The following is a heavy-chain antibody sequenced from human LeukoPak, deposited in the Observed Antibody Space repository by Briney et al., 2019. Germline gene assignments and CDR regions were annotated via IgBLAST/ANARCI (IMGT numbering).Heavy chain of an antibody. CDR1: GFTFSSYA. J-gene: IGHJ4*02. D-gene: IGHD3-3*01. Sequence: PGRSLRLSCAASGFTFSSYAMHWVRQAPGTGLEWVAVISYDGSNKYYADSVKGRFTISRDNSKNTLYLQMNSLRAEDTAVYYCARGASVRTIFGVVKYWGQGTLVTVSS. CDR3: ARGASVRTIFGVVKY. V-gene: IGHV3-30-3*01. CDR2: ISYDGSNK.